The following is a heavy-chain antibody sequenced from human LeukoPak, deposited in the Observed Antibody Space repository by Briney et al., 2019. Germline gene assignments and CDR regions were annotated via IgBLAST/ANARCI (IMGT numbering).Heavy chain of an antibody. CDR3: ATDQDHGYFRQ. Sequence: GGSLRLSCVASGFTFRRYWMTWVRQAPGKKPEWVANIKEDGSEKYYDDSVRGRFTISRDNAKNTLYLDMNSLRAEDTAVFYCATDQDHGYFRQWGQGSLVIVSS. J-gene: IGHJ1*01. V-gene: IGHV3-7*01. D-gene: IGHD3-22*01. CDR1: GFTFRRYW. CDR2: IKEDGSEK.